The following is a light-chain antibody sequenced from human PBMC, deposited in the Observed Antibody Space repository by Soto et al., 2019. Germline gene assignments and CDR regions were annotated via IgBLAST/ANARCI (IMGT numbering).Light chain of an antibody. CDR2: DAS. V-gene: IGKV1-33*01. CDR1: QDISNY. J-gene: IGKJ5*01. CDR3: QQYESLPLT. Sequence: DIQLTQSLFSLSASVGDRVALTCRASQDISNYLNWYQQKPGKAPKLLIYDASNLETGVPSRFSGSGSGTDFTFTISSLQPEDFATYYCQQYESLPLTFGQGTRLEI.